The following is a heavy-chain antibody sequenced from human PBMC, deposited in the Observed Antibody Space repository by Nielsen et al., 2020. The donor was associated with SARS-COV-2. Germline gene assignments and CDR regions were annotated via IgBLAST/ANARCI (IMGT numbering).Heavy chain of an antibody. J-gene: IGHJ3*02. CDR1: GFTFSSYS. D-gene: IGHD2-2*01. CDR2: ISSSSSYI. Sequence: GGSLRLSCAASGFTFSSYSMNWVRQAPGKGLEWVSSISSSSSYIYYADSVKGRFTISRDNAKNSLYLQMNSLRAEDTAVYYCARSCSSTSCHAFDIWGQGTMVTVSS. CDR3: ARSCSSTSCHAFDI. V-gene: IGHV3-21*01.